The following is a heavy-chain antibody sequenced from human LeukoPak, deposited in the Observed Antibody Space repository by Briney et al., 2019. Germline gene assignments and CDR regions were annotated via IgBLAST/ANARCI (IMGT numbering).Heavy chain of an antibody. CDR2: ISSSGSTI. Sequence: GGSLRLSCAASGSTFSSYEMNWVRQAPGKGLEWVSYISSSGSTIYYADSVKGRFTISRDNAKNSLYLQMNSLRAEDTAIYYCATYRQVLLPFESWGQGTLVTVSS. V-gene: IGHV3-48*03. J-gene: IGHJ4*02. CDR1: GSTFSSYE. CDR3: ATYRQVLLPFES. D-gene: IGHD2-8*02.